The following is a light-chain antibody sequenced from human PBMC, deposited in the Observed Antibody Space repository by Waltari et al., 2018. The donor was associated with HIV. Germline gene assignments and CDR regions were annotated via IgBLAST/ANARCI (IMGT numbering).Light chain of an antibody. J-gene: IGKJ1*01. V-gene: IGKV1-5*03. CDR1: QSISSW. Sequence: DIRMTQSPSTLSASVGDRVTITCRASQSISSWLAWYQQKPGKAPKLLIYKASNLESGVPSRFSCSGSGTDFTLTISCLQPDDFATYYCQQYNDYWTFGQGTKVEIK. CDR3: QQYNDYWT. CDR2: KAS.